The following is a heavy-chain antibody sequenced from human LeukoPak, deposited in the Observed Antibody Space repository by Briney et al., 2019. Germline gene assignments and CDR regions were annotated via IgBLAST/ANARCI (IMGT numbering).Heavy chain of an antibody. CDR2: INPSGGST. Sequence: ASVKVSCKASGYTFTSYYMHWVRQAPGQGLEWMGIINPSGGSTSYAQKFQGRVTMTRDTSTSTVYMELSSLRSEDTAVYYCARVRLGSGSYYNALDYWGQRTLVTVSS. CDR1: GYTFTSYY. J-gene: IGHJ4*02. CDR3: ARVRLGSGSYYNALDY. V-gene: IGHV1-46*01. D-gene: IGHD3-10*01.